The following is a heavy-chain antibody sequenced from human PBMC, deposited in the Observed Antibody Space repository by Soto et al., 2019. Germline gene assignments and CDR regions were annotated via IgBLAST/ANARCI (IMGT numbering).Heavy chain of an antibody. D-gene: IGHD3-9*01. J-gene: IGHJ4*02. V-gene: IGHV1-8*01. CDR3: ARGEQVYDILTGYSDY. CDR1: GYTFTSYD. CDR2: MNPNSGNT. Sequence: ASVKVSCKASGYTFTSYDINWVRQATGQGLEWMGWMNPNSGNTGYAQKFQGRVTMTRNTSISTAYMELSSLRSEDTAVYYCARGEQVYDILTGYSDYWGQGTLVTVSS.